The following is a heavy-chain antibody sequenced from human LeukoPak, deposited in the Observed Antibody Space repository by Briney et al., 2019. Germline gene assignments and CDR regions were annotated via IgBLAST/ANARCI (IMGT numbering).Heavy chain of an antibody. D-gene: IGHD3-3*01. J-gene: IGHJ5*02. CDR2: TRYDGSKE. Sequence: GGSLRLSFVASGFTFYTHGMHWVRQAPGKGLEWLAFTRYDGSKEFYTDSVKGRFTISRDNSKDTLYLQMNSLRVEDTAVYYCAKGVDTHLDFWSGYENWFDPWGQGTLVTVSS. CDR3: AKGVDTHLDFWSGYENWFDP. V-gene: IGHV3-30*02. CDR1: GFTFYTHG.